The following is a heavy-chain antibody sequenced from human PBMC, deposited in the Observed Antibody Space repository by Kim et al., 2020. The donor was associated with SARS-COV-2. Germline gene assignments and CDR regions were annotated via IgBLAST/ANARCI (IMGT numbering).Heavy chain of an antibody. CDR1: GFTFSNAW. Sequence: GGSLRLSCAASGFTFSNAWMSWVRQAPGKGLEWVGRIKSKTDGGTTDYAAPVKGRFTISRDDSKNTLYLQMNSLKTEDTAVYYCTTEGSGSAGDGGGYYYGMDVWGQGTTVTVSS. V-gene: IGHV3-15*01. D-gene: IGHD1-26*01. J-gene: IGHJ6*02. CDR2: IKSKTDGGTT. CDR3: TTEGSGSAGDGGGYYYGMDV.